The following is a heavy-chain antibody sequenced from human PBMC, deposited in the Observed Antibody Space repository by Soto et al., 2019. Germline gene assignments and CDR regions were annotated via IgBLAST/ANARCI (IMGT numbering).Heavy chain of an antibody. Sequence: GGTLRLSCAASGFTFSSYVMRRVRQAPGKGLERVSAISGSGGSTYYADSARGRFTISRDKSKNTLYLQMNSLRAEDTAVYYCAKDLYYELWSGYYGNANWFDPWGQGTLVTVSS. V-gene: IGHV3-23*01. J-gene: IGHJ5*02. CDR3: AKDLYYELWSGYYGNANWFDP. CDR2: ISGSGGST. CDR1: GFTFSSYV. D-gene: IGHD3-3*01.